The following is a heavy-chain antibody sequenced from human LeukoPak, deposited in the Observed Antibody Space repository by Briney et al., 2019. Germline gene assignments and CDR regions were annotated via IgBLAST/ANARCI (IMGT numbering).Heavy chain of an antibody. CDR1: GGSISSYY. V-gene: IGHV4-4*08. CDR3: ARNRVQLDDAFDI. CDR2: IYTSGST. J-gene: IGHJ3*02. Sequence: TSETLSLTCTVSGGSISSYYWSWIRQPPGKGLEWIGYIYTSGSTNYNPSLKSRVTMSVDTSKNQFSLKLSSVTAADTAVYYCARNRVQLDDAFDIWGQGTMVTVSS. D-gene: IGHD1-1*01.